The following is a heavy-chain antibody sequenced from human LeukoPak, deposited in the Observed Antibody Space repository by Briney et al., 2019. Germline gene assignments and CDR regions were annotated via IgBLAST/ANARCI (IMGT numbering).Heavy chain of an antibody. CDR3: TRGSFGDYEY. Sequence: GGSLRLSCAVSGFTSSTAWLTWVRQAPGKGLEWVSSIDPSSTYIYYADSVRGRFTISRDNAQNSLYLQVNSLRAEDTAVYYCTRGSFGDYEYWGQGTLVTVSS. CDR2: IDPSSTYI. J-gene: IGHJ4*02. CDR1: GFTSSTAW. D-gene: IGHD4-17*01. V-gene: IGHV3-21*01.